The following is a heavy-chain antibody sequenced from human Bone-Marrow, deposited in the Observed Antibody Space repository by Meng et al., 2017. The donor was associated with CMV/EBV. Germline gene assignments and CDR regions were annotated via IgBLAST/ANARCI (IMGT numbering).Heavy chain of an antibody. Sequence: GESLKLSCKGSGYSFTSYWIGWVRQMPGKGLEWMGIIDPGDSDTRYSPSFQGEVTISADKPIRTAYLQWTSLKASVTAMYYCARLGLHWSSTSCSYYYYCMDVWGQGTTVTVSS. CDR2: IDPGDSDT. V-gene: IGHV5-51*01. D-gene: IGHD2-2*01. J-gene: IGHJ6*02. CDR3: ARLGLHWSSTSCSYYYYCMDV. CDR1: GYSFTSYW.